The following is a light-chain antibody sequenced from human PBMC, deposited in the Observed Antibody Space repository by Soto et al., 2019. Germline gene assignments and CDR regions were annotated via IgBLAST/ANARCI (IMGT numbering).Light chain of an antibody. J-gene: IGKJ1*01. V-gene: IGKV1-5*03. CDR3: QQYNSYSVT. Sequence: DIQMTQSPSTLSASVGDRVTITCRASQSVSNWLAWYQQKPGKASNLLIYRASNLESGVPSRFSGSGSGTEFSLTISSLQPDDLATYYCQQYNSYSVTFGQGTKVEIK. CDR1: QSVSNW. CDR2: RAS.